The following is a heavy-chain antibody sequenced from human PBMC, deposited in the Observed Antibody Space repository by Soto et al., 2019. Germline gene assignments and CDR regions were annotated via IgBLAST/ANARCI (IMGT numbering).Heavy chain of an antibody. CDR2: ISGSGGST. D-gene: IGHD2-15*01. J-gene: IGHJ4*02. CDR1: GFTFSSYA. Sequence: EVQLLESGGGLVQPGGSLRLSCAASGFTFSSYAMSWVRQAPGKGLEWVSAISGSGGSTYYADSVKGRFTISRDNSKKTLYLQMNSLRAEDTAVYYCEKSIYCSGGSCYYFDYWGQGTLVTVSS. CDR3: EKSIYCSGGSCYYFDY. V-gene: IGHV3-23*01.